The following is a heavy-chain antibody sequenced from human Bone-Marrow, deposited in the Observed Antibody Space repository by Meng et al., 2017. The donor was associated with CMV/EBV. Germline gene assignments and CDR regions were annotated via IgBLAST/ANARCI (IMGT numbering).Heavy chain of an antibody. D-gene: IGHD1-1*01. Sequence: GGSLRLSCAASGFTFSNYAMTWVRQAPGKGLEWVSVIYSTGTNTYYAESVKGRFTISRDNSKNTLYLQMNNLRAEDTAVYYCAKDKEERGWWYFDYWGQGTLVTVSS. CDR2: IYSTGTNT. J-gene: IGHJ4*02. CDR3: AKDKEERGWWYFDY. CDR1: GFTFSNYA. V-gene: IGHV3-23*03.